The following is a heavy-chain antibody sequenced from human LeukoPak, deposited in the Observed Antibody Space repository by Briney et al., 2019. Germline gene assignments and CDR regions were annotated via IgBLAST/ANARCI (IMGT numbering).Heavy chain of an antibody. V-gene: IGHV3-23*01. CDR1: GFTFSSYA. J-gene: IGHJ4*02. D-gene: IGHD3-10*01. CDR3: AKDYYGSGSYPLFDY. Sequence: GGPLRLSCAASGFTFSSYAMSWVRQAPGKGLEWVSAISGSGGSTYYADSVKGRFTISRDNSKNTLYLQMNSLRAEDTAVYYCAKDYYGSGSYPLFDYWGQGTLVTVSS. CDR2: ISGSGGST.